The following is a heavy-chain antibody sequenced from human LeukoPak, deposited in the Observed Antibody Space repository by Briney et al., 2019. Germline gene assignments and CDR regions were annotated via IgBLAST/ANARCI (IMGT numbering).Heavy chain of an antibody. CDR3: AREAYYYDTSGYVDY. CDR1: GFTVSSNY. Sequence: PGGSLRLSRAASGFTVSSNYMNWVRQAPGKGLEWVSVIYSGGSTYYADSVKGRFTISRDNSKNTLYLQMNSLRAEDTAVYYCAREAYYYDTSGYVDYWGQGTLVTVSS. D-gene: IGHD3-22*01. J-gene: IGHJ4*02. CDR2: IYSGGST. V-gene: IGHV3-53*01.